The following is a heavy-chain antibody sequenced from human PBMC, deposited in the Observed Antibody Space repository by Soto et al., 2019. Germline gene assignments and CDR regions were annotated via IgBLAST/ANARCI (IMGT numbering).Heavy chain of an antibody. D-gene: IGHD3-3*01. Sequence: QVQLVQSGAEVKKPGASVKVSCKASGYTFTSYDINWVRQATGQGLEWMGWMNPNSGNTGYAQKFQGRVTMTRNTSISTADMELSSLRSEDTAVYYCARGGGTIFGVVTVYSYNWFDPWGQGTLVTVSS. CDR1: GYTFTSYD. J-gene: IGHJ5*02. V-gene: IGHV1-8*01. CDR2: MNPNSGNT. CDR3: ARGGGTIFGVVTVYSYNWFDP.